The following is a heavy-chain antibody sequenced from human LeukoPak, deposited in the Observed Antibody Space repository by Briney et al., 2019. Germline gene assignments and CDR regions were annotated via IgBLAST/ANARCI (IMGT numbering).Heavy chain of an antibody. Sequence: ASVKVSCKASGGTFSSYAISWVRQAPGQGLEWMGGIIPIFGTANYAQKFQGRVTITTDESTSTAYMELSSLRSEDTAVYYCARDRSLPYYDFWSGYSDAFDIWGQGTMVTVPS. CDR2: IIPIFGTA. D-gene: IGHD3-3*01. J-gene: IGHJ3*02. CDR1: GGTFSSYA. V-gene: IGHV1-69*05. CDR3: ARDRSLPYYDFWSGYSDAFDI.